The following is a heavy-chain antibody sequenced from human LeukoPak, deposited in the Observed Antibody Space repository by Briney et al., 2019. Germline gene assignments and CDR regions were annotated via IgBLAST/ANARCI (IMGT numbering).Heavy chain of an antibody. CDR1: GYTFTGYY. J-gene: IGHJ6*02. CDR2: INPNSGGT. CDR3: ARAYLHCSSTSCPSYYYYGMDV. Sequence: ASVKVSCKASGYTFTGYYKHWVRQAPGQGLEWMGWINPNSGGTNYAQKFQGRVTMTRDTSISTAYMELSRLRSDDTAVYYCARAYLHCSSTSCPSYYYYGMDVWGQGTTVTVSS. D-gene: IGHD2-2*01. V-gene: IGHV1-2*02.